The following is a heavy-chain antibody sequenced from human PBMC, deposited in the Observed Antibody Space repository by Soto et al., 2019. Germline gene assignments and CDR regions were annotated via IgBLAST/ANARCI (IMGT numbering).Heavy chain of an antibody. V-gene: IGHV1-24*01. D-gene: IGHD6-13*01. Sequence: ASVKVSCKVPGYTLTELSMHWVRQAPGKALEWMGGFDPEDGETIYAQKFQGRVTMTEDTSKDTAYMELSSLRSEDTAVYYCATETPSQMYSSSWYNHWGQGTLVTVSS. CDR1: GYTLTELS. CDR3: ATETPSQMYSSSWYNH. J-gene: IGHJ5*02. CDR2: FDPEDGET.